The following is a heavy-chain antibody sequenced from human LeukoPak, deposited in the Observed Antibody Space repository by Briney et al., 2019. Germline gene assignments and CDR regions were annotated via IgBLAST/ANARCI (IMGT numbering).Heavy chain of an antibody. CDR3: AKDTGSSWFDP. CDR2: ISYDGSNK. D-gene: IGHD6-6*01. Sequence: PGTSLRLSCAASGFTFSSYGMHWVRQAPGKGLEWVAVISYDGSNKYYADSVKGRFTISRDNSKNTLYLQMNSLRAEDTAVYYCAKDTGSSWFDPWGQGTLVTVSS. CDR1: GFTFSSYG. J-gene: IGHJ5*02. V-gene: IGHV3-30*18.